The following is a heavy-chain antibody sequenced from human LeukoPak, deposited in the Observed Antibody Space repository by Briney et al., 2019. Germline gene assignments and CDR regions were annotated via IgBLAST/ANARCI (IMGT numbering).Heavy chain of an antibody. CDR1: GYTFSSYA. Sequence: GASVKVSCKASGYTFSSYAMNWVRQSPGQGLEWMGWINTNTGNPVYAQGFTGRFVFSLDTLVRTAYLQINSLKAEDTAVYYCARFTVTTPYYFDYWGQGTLVTVSS. D-gene: IGHD4-17*01. J-gene: IGHJ4*02. V-gene: IGHV7-4-1*02. CDR2: INTNTGNP. CDR3: ARFTVTTPYYFDY.